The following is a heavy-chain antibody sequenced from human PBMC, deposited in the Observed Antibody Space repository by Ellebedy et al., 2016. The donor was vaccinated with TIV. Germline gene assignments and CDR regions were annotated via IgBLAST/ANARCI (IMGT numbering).Heavy chain of an antibody. CDR1: GFTFDDYA. Sequence: GESLKIPCAASGFTFDDYAMHWVRQAPGKGLEWVSLISGDGGSTYYADSVKGRFTISRDNAKNSLYLQMNRLRAEDTAVYYCARVVSVSYRFDYWGQGTLVTVSS. D-gene: IGHD3-16*02. CDR2: ISGDGGST. CDR3: ARVVSVSYRFDY. J-gene: IGHJ4*02. V-gene: IGHV3-43*02.